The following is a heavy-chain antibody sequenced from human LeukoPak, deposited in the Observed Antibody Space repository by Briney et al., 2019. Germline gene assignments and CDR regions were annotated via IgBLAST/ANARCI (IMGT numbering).Heavy chain of an antibody. Sequence: GGSQRLSCVPSGFTFSTYAMSWVRQAPGEGLVWVSAITGSGGETWNADSVRGRSTISRDNSRHKVYLQMNNLRPEDTALYYCARDRQFPDDVLDVWGQGTMVTVSS. CDR1: GFTFSTYA. J-gene: IGHJ3*01. CDR3: ARDRQFPDDVLDV. CDR2: ITGSGGET. V-gene: IGHV3-23*01. D-gene: IGHD2-21*01.